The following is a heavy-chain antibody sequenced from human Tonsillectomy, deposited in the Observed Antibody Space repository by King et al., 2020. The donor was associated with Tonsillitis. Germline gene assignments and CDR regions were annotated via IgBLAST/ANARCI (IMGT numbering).Heavy chain of an antibody. J-gene: IGHJ4*02. Sequence: VQLQESGPGLVKPSETLSLTCTVSGYSISSGYYWGWIRQPPGMRLEWIGSIYHSGSTYYNPSLKSRVTISVDTSKNQFSLKLSSVTAADTALYYCARGQPPDYWGQGTLVTVSS. V-gene: IGHV4-38-2*02. CDR2: IYHSGST. CDR3: ARGQPPDY. CDR1: GYSISSGYY.